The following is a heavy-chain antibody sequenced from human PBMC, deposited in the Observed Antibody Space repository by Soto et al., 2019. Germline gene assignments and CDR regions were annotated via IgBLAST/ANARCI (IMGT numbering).Heavy chain of an antibody. CDR2: ISSTTNYI. CDR3: ARESEDLTSNLDY. V-gene: IGHV3-21*06. CDR1: GFTFTRYS. Sequence: GGSLRLSCAASGFTFTRYSMNWVRQAPGKGLEWVSSISSTTNYIYYGDSMRGRFTISRDNAKNSLYLEMNSLRAEDTAVYYCARESEDLTSNLDYWGQGTLVTVSS. J-gene: IGHJ4*02.